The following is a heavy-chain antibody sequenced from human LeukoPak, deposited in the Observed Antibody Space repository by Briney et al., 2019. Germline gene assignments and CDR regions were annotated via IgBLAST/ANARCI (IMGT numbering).Heavy chain of an antibody. CDR2: ISGSGGST. J-gene: IGHJ4*02. CDR3: ARRNYDSSAYYPPNFDS. V-gene: IGHV3-23*01. D-gene: IGHD3-22*01. Sequence: PGGSLRLSCAASGFTFSSYEMNWVRQAPGKGLEWVSSISGSGGSTYYTDSVKGRFTISRDNSKNTLYLQMNSLRAEDTAVYYCARRNYDSSAYYPPNFDSWGQGTLVTVSS. CDR1: GFTFSSYE.